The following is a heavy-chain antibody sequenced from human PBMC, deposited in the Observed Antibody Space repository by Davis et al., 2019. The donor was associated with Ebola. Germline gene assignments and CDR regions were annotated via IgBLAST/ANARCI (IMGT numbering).Heavy chain of an antibody. Sequence: AASVKVSCKASGYTFTGYYMHWVRQAPGQGLEWMGWINPNSGGTNYAQKFQGWVTMTRDTSISTAYMELSRLRSDDTAVYYCAREQECSSTSCYVLYYYYGMDVWGQGTTVTVSS. CDR1: GYTFTGYY. V-gene: IGHV1-2*04. J-gene: IGHJ6*02. CDR3: AREQECSSTSCYVLYYYYGMDV. CDR2: INPNSGGT. D-gene: IGHD2-2*01.